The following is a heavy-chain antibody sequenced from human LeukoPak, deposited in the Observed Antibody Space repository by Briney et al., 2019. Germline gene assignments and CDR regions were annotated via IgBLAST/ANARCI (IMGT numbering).Heavy chain of an antibody. V-gene: IGHV3-20*04. J-gene: IGHJ6*03. CDR2: INWNGGST. CDR1: GFTFDDYG. CDR3: ARRRRGQLGPDHYYYYMDV. D-gene: IGHD6-6*01. Sequence: GGSLRLSCAASGFTFDDYGMSWVRHAPGKGLEWVSGINWNGGSTVYADSVKGRFTISRDNAKNSLYLQMNSLRAVDTALYYCARRRRGQLGPDHYYYYMDVWGKGTTVTVSS.